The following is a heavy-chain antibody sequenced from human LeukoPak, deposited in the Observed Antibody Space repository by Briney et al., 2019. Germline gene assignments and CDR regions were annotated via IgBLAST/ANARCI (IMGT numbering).Heavy chain of an antibody. J-gene: IGHJ3*02. CDR1: TLTFSSHW. CDR2: ITGDGSNK. D-gene: IGHD2-15*01. Sequence: RGSRTLSWPAATLTFSSHWTHCVRHAPGKLLGWVSRITGDGSNKTYADFVRGRFNISRDNDKNTLYLQMNSLRAEDTAVYHCARSKSWYSTDAFDMWGKGTMGTVS. V-gene: IGHV3-74*03. CDR3: ARSKSWYSTDAFDM.